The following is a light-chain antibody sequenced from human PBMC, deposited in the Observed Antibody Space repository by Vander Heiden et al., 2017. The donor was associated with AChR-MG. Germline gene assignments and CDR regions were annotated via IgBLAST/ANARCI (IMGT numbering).Light chain of an antibody. CDR3: QQDNNWPQT. Sequence: EIVMTQSPAPLSVSLGERATLSCRSSQSVSSNLAWYQQKPVQAPRLLIYCASTRATGIPARFSGSGSGTEFTLTISSLQSEDLAVYYCQQDNNWPQTFGQGTKVEIK. CDR1: QSVSSN. J-gene: IGKJ1*01. CDR2: CAS. V-gene: IGKV3-15*01.